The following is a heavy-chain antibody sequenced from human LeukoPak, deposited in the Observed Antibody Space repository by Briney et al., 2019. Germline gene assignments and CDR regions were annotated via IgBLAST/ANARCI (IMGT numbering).Heavy chain of an antibody. CDR3: ARHYSAAAAGYYYYGMDV. CDR2: INSDGSST. J-gene: IGHJ6*02. Sequence: GGSLRLSCAASGFTFSSYWMHWVRQAPGEGLVWVSRINSDGSSTSYADSVKGRFTISRDNAKNTLYLQMNSLRAEDTAVYYCARHYSAAAAGYYYYGMDVWGQGTTVTVSS. V-gene: IGHV3-74*01. CDR1: GFTFSSYW. D-gene: IGHD6-13*01.